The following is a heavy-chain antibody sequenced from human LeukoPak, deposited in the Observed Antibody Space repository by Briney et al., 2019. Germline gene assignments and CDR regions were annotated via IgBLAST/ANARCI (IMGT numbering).Heavy chain of an antibody. J-gene: IGHJ1*01. Sequence: SVTVSCKASGGTFSSYAISWVRQAPGQGLEWMGGIIPIFGTANYAQKFQGRVTITADESTSTAYMELSSLRSEVTAVYYCARDQGSGWYLGQYFQHWGQGTLVTVSS. CDR1: GGTFSSYA. CDR3: ARDQGSGWYLGQYFQH. CDR2: IIPIFGTA. D-gene: IGHD6-19*01. V-gene: IGHV1-69*13.